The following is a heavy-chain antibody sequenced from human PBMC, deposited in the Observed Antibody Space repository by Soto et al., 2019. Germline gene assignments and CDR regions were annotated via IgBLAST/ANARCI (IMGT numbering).Heavy chain of an antibody. CDR1: GASLSLLY. CDR2: IYYNGSA. CDR3: ARLNRLRNDAFDI. J-gene: IGHJ3*02. Sequence: SETLSLTCTVSGASLSLLYWSWVRQSPGKGLEWIGYIYYNGSATYNPSFRSRVTIAIDTSKSQFSLRLASVTAADTAVYSCARLNRLRNDAFDIWGQGTLVTVSS. D-gene: IGHD3-16*01. V-gene: IGHV4-59*12.